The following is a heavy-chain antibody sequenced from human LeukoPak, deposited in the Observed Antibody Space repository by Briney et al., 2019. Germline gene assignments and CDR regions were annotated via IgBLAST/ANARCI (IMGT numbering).Heavy chain of an antibody. CDR3: ARGQPHRPHYYYGMDV. CDR1: GGSISGFY. Sequence: SETLSLTCSVSGGSISGFYWSWIRQPPGKGLEWIGYVSHTGSKNYNPSLRSRVTMSGDTSKNQVSLKLSSVTAADTAVYYCARGQPHRPHYYYGMDVWGQGTTVTVSS. J-gene: IGHJ6*02. V-gene: IGHV4-59*08. CDR2: VSHTGSK.